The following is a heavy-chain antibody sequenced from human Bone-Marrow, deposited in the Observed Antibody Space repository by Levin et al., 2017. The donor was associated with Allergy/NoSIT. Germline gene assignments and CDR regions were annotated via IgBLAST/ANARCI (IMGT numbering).Heavy chain of an antibody. Sequence: ASVKVSCKASGYTFTSYAMHWVRQAPGQRLEWMGWINAGNGNTKYSQKFQGRVTITRDTSASTAYMELSSLRSEDTAVYYCARGGLQYCSGGSCYRQWLVLGVWGQGTTVTVSS. V-gene: IGHV1-3*01. D-gene: IGHD2-15*01. CDR1: GYTFTSYA. J-gene: IGHJ6*02. CDR2: INAGNGNT. CDR3: ARGGLQYCSGGSCYRQWLVLGV.